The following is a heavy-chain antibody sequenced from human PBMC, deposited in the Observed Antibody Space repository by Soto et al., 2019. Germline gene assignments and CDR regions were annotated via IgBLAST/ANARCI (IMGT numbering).Heavy chain of an antibody. D-gene: IGHD1-26*01. J-gene: IGHJ4*02. CDR2: ISGSGGST. CDR1: GFTFSSYA. CDR3: ARDSDLGIVGVPFDY. V-gene: IGHV3-23*01. Sequence: GGSLRLSCAASGFTFSSYAMSWVRQAPGKGLEWVSAISGSGGSTYYADSVKGRFTISRDNSKNTLYLQMSSLRAEDTAVYYCARDSDLGIVGVPFDYWGQGTLVTVSS.